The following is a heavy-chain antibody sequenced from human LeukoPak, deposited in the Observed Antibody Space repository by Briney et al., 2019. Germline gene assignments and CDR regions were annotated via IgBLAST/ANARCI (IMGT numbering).Heavy chain of an antibody. CDR2: INQDGSEK. V-gene: IGHV3-7*01. Sequence: GGSLRLSCAVSGFTFSSYWMSWVRQAPGKGLVWVVNINQDGSEKYYVDSVKGRFTISRDNAKNSLYLQMNSLRAEDTAVYYCARQGYGDYVGVEYYMDVWGKGTTVAVSS. CDR3: ARQGYGDYVGVEYYMDV. D-gene: IGHD4-17*01. J-gene: IGHJ6*03. CDR1: GFTFSSYW.